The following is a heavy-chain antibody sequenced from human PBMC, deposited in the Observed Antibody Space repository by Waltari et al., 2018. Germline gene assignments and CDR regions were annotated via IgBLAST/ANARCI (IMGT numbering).Heavy chain of an antibody. D-gene: IGHD5-18*01. CDR2: INPNSGGT. V-gene: IGHV1-2*06. CDR1: GYTFTGYY. J-gene: IGHJ4*02. Sequence: QVQLVQSGAEVKKPGASVKVSCKASGYTFTGYYMHWVRQAPGQGLEWMGRINPNSGGTNYAQKFQGRVTITADTSTDTAYMELSSLRSEDTAVYYCATGGYSYGYGVTVDYWGQGTLVTVSS. CDR3: ATGGYSYGYGVTVDY.